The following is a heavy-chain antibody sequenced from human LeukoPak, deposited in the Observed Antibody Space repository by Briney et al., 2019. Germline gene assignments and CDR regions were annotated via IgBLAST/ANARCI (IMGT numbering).Heavy chain of an antibody. Sequence: WGSLRLSCAASGFTFSDSYMSWIRQAPGKGLEWVSYISSSGSIIYYTDSVKGRFTISRDNAKNSLYLQMNSLRAEDTAVYYCARTPFNIVVVPAAIEVQSNFYMDAWGKGTTVTISS. V-gene: IGHV3-11*01. J-gene: IGHJ6*03. CDR3: ARTPFNIVVVPAAIEVQSNFYMDA. D-gene: IGHD2-2*01. CDR1: GFTFSDSY. CDR2: ISSSGSII.